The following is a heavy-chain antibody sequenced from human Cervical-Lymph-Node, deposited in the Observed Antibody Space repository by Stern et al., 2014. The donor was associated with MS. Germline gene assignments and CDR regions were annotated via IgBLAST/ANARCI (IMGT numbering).Heavy chain of an antibody. CDR3: VKDIGMGLDAFHF. V-gene: IGHV3-9*01. J-gene: IGHJ3*01. Sequence: VQLVESGGGLVQPGRSLRLSCAASGFTLRDFAMHWVRQAPGKGLEWVSGINWNSGNMGYAVSVRGRFTISRDNAKNSLYLQMNSLRAEDTALYYCVKDIGMGLDAFHFWGQGTTVTVSS. D-gene: IGHD1-26*01. CDR1: GFTLRDFA. CDR2: INWNSGNM.